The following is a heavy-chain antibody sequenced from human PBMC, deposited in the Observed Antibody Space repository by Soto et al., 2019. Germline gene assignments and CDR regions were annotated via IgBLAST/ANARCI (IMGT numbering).Heavy chain of an antibody. CDR2: ISSSSDYT. D-gene: IGHD2-15*01. V-gene: IGHV3-21*01. Sequence: SLRLSCAASGFMFCTYSTNWVRQAPGKGLEWVASISSSSDYTYYADSVKGRFTISRDNAKNSLYLHMNSLRAEDTAVYYCAREPYGGNAGPYFYYYGMDVWGQGTTVTVTS. J-gene: IGHJ6*02. CDR1: GFMFCTYS. CDR3: AREPYGGNAGPYFYYYGMDV.